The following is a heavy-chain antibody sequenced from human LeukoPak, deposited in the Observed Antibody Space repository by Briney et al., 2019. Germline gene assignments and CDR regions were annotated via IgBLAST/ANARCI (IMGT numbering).Heavy chain of an antibody. Sequence: SETLSLTCAVYGGSFSGYYWSWIRQPPGKGLEWIGEINHSGSTNYNPSLKSRVTISVDTSKNQFSLKLSSVTAADTAVYYCARGRRGGHSSGWYSWFDPWGQGALVTVSS. CDR1: GGSFSGYY. D-gene: IGHD6-19*01. V-gene: IGHV4-34*01. J-gene: IGHJ5*02. CDR3: ARGRRGGHSSGWYSWFDP. CDR2: INHSGST.